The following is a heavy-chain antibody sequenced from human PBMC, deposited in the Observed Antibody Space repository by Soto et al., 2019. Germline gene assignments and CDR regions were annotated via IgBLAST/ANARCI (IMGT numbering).Heavy chain of an antibody. CDR3: ARDRSVTGTTIFDY. J-gene: IGHJ4*02. V-gene: IGHV1-2*04. D-gene: IGHD1-7*01. CDR2: INPMSGGT. Sequence: ASVKVSCKESGYTYTSYYIHWVRQAHGQGLEWMGWINPMSGGTNYAQKLQGWVTMTRDTSTSTAYMELSRLRSDDTAVYYCARDRSVTGTTIFDYWGQGTPVTVSS. CDR1: GYTYTSYY.